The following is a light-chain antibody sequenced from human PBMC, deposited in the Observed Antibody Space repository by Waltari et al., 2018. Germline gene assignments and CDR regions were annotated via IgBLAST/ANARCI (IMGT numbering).Light chain of an antibody. Sequence: QSVLTQPPSVSGAPGQRVTISCTGSSSNIGAGYDVHWYQQLPGTAPKLPIYGNSHRPSGVPGQFSGSKSGTSASRAITGLQAEDEADYYGQSYDSSLSAWVFGGGTKLTVL. V-gene: IGLV1-40*01. J-gene: IGLJ3*02. CDR2: GNS. CDR3: QSYDSSLSAWV. CDR1: SSNIGAGYD.